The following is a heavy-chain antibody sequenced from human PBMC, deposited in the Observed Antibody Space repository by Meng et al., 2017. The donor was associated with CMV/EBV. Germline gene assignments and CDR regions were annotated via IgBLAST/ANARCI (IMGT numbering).Heavy chain of an antibody. CDR1: GFTFSSYS. J-gene: IGHJ3*02. CDR2: TNSDGSST. Sequence: GESLKISCAASGFTFSSYSMNWVRQAPGKGLEWVSHTNSDGSSTSYADSVKGRFTISRDNAKNTLYLQMNSLRAEDTAVYYCARDQGGAFDIWGQGTMVTVSS. V-gene: IGHV3-74*01. D-gene: IGHD3-16*01. CDR3: ARDQGGAFDI.